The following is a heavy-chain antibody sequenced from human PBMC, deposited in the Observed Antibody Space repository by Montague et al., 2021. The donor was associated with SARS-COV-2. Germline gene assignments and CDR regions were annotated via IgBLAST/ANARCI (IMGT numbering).Heavy chain of an antibody. V-gene: IGHV4-31*03. CDR1: GGSISSGGYY. D-gene: IGHD3-10*01. CDR2: IYYSGSS. CDR3: ARAFVSDFYYYGMDV. J-gene: IGHJ6*02. Sequence: TLSLTCTVSGGSISSGGYYWSWIRKHSGKGLEWIGYIYYSGSSYYNTSLKSRVNISVDTSKNQFYLKLSSVTAADKAVYYCARAFVSDFYYYGMDVWGQLTPVTVAS.